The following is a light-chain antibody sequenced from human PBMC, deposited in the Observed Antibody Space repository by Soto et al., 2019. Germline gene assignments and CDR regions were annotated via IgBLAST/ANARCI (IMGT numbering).Light chain of an antibody. J-gene: IGKJ2*01. CDR3: EQYGSSLLYT. Sequence: EIVLTQSPGTLALSPGERATLSCRASQSVSSGYFAWYQQKPGQAPRLLIYGASSRATGIPDRFSGSGSGTDFTLTISRLEPEDFAVYYCEQYGSSLLYTFGQGNKLEIK. CDR1: QSVSSGY. CDR2: GAS. V-gene: IGKV3-20*01.